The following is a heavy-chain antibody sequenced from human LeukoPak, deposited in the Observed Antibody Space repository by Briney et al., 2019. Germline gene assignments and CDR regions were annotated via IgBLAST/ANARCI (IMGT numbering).Heavy chain of an antibody. D-gene: IGHD1-7*01. V-gene: IGHV1-46*01. CDR2: INPSGGST. CDR1: GYTFTSYY. J-gene: IGHJ6*03. Sequence: GASVKVSCKASGYTFTSYYMHWVRQAPGQGLEWMGIINPSGGSTSYAQKFQGRVTMTRDTSTSTVYMELSSLRSEDTAVYYCARGTNLRPYYYYMDVWGKGTTVTVSS. CDR3: ARGTNLRPYYYYMDV.